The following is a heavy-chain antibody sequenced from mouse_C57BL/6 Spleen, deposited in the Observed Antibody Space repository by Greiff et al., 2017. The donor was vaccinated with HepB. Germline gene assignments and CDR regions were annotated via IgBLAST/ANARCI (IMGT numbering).Heavy chain of an antibody. CDR1: GYTFTSYW. Sequence: QVQLQQPGAELVRPGTSVKLSCKASGYTFTSYWMHWVKQRPGQGLEWIGVIDPSDSYTNYNQKFKGKATLTVDTSSSTAYMQLSSLTSEDSAVYYCARGLGDYWGQGTTLTVSS. J-gene: IGHJ2*01. CDR3: ARGLGDY. V-gene: IGHV1-59*01. D-gene: IGHD2-4*01. CDR2: IDPSDSYT.